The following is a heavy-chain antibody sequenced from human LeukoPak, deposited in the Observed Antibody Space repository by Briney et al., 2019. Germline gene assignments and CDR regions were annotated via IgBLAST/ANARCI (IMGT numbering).Heavy chain of an antibody. CDR3: ARGMGGYGGYDY. V-gene: IGHV3-66*01. J-gene: IGHJ4*02. CDR2: IYSGGSS. Sequence: GGSLRLSCAASGFTVSSNYMSWVRQAPGKGLEWVSAIYSGGSSYYADSVKGRFTISRDNSKNTVYLQMNSLRVEDTAVYYCARGMGGYGGYDYWGQGTLVTVSS. CDR1: GFTVSSNY. D-gene: IGHD5-12*01.